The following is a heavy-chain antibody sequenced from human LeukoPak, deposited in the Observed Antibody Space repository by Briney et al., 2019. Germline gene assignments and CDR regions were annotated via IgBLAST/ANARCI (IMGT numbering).Heavy chain of an antibody. V-gene: IGHV1-69*04. Sequence: GASVKVSCKASGGTFSSYAISWVRQAPGQGLEWMGRIIPILGIANYAQKFQGRVTITADKSTSTAYMELSSLRSEDTAVYYCASSFRYSGYDMQNYYFDYWGQGTLVTVSS. D-gene: IGHD5-12*01. CDR3: ASSFRYSGYDMQNYYFDY. CDR1: GGTFSSYA. CDR2: IIPILGIA. J-gene: IGHJ4*02.